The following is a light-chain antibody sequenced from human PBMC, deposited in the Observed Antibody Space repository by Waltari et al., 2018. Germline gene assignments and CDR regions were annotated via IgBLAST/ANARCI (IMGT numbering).Light chain of an antibody. J-gene: IGKJ1*01. CDR3: QQSDDDTWT. V-gene: IGKV1-39*01. CDR2: GAS. CDR1: QSITRY. Sequence: DIQMTQSPSSLSASVGDRVTITCRASQSITRYLNWYQKKPGKAPKVLIYGASNLQVGVPSRFRVSGSGTDFTLTIPSLQPEDFATYYCQQSDDDTWTFGQGTKVEIK.